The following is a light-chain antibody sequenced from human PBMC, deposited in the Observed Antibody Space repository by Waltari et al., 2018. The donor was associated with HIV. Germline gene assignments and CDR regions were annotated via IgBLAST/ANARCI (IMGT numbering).Light chain of an antibody. V-gene: IGLV2-8*01. CDR1: TVDFLDYNF. CDR2: EVT. J-gene: IGLJ2*01. CDR3: SSFAGSNKL. Sequence: QSALTQPPSASGSPGQSVNMSCTVATVDFLDYNFISWYQQYSGKAPKLIIFEVTKRPSGVPDRFSGSRSGNTASLIVSGLQAEDEAVYFCSSFAGSNKLFGGGTKLTVL.